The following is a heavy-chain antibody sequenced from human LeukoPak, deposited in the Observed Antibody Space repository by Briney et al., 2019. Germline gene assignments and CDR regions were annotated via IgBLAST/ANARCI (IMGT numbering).Heavy chain of an antibody. V-gene: IGHV3-66*01. D-gene: IGHD6-13*01. CDR1: GFIFSDSY. Sequence: GGSLRLSCAASGFIFSDSYMNWIRQAPGRGLEWVSVIYSGGSTYYADSVKGRFTISRDNSKNTLYLQMNSLRAEDTAVYYCARETSSWFQIFDCWGQGTLVTVSS. CDR2: IYSGGST. CDR3: ARETSSWFQIFDC. J-gene: IGHJ4*02.